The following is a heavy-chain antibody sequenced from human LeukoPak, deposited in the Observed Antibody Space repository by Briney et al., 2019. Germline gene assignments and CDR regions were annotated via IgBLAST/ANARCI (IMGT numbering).Heavy chain of an antibody. CDR2: ISSSGYTA. CDR3: ARVMGYGMDV. CDR1: GFTFSTCS. V-gene: IGHV3-48*04. D-gene: IGHD2-8*01. Sequence: GGPLRLSCAASGFTFSTCSMNWVRQAPGKGLEWLSDISSSGYTAYYADSVKGRFTISRDNGKNSLFLQMTSLRAEDTAVYYCARVMGYGMDVWGQGTTVTVSS. J-gene: IGHJ6*02.